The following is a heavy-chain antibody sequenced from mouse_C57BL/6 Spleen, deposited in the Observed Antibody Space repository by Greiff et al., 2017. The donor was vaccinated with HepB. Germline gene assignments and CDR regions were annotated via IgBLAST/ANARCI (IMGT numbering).Heavy chain of an antibody. V-gene: IGHV1-69*01. CDR1: GYTFTSYW. J-gene: IGHJ2*01. D-gene: IGHD2-3*01. CDR2: IDPSDSYT. Sequence: QVQLQQPGAELVMPGASVKLSCKASGYTFTSYWMHWVKQRPGQGLEWIGEIDPSDSYTKYNQKFKGKSTLTVDKSSSTAYMQLSSLTSEDSAVYYCARRGDGYYPFDYWGQGTTLTVSS. CDR3: ARRGDGYYPFDY.